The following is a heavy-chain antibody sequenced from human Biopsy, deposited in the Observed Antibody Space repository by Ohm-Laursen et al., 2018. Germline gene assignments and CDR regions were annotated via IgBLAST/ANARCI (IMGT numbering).Heavy chain of an antibody. J-gene: IGHJ3*02. CDR1: GGSISSYY. CDR3: GRREAVITHDAFDT. D-gene: IGHD4-17*01. V-gene: IGHV4-59*08. CDR2: VYYSGST. Sequence: SETLSLTCTVSGGSISSYYWTWIRQPPEKGLEWIGDVYYSGSTNRNPSLKSRVTILVDTSKNQFSLKLNSVTAADTAVYYCGRREAVITHDAFDTWGQGTMVTVSS.